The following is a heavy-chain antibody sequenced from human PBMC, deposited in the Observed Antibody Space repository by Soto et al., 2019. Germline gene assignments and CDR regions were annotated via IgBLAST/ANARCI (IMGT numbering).Heavy chain of an antibody. CDR1: GFTVSNNY. Sequence: LVESGGGLVQPGGSLRLSCAASGFTVSNNYMSWVRQAPGKGLEWVSLIYSGGGTHYADSVKGRFTISRDNSKNTLYLQMRSLRVEDTAVYYCAGYSHKGDWGQGTLVTVSS. D-gene: IGHD1-26*01. CDR3: AGYSHKGD. J-gene: IGHJ4*02. V-gene: IGHV3-66*01. CDR2: IYSGGGT.